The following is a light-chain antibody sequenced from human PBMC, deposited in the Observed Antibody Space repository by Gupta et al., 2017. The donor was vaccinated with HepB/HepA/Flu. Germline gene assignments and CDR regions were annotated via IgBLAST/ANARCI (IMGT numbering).Light chain of an antibody. CDR1: QTVSSY. Sequence: EIVLTQSPEILSLSPGERATLSCRASQTVSSYLAWYQQKPGQAPRLLIFDVSHRATRVAARFRGGGCGKKVSITIIGREQEDFAGYYCHQRGNCPLLTFGQGTHLEIK. J-gene: IGKJ5*01. V-gene: IGKV3-11*01. CDR3: HQRGNCPLLT. CDR2: DVS.